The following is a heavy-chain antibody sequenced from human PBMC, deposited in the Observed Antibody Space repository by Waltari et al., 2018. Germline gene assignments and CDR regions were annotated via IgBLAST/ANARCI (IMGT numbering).Heavy chain of an antibody. J-gene: IGHJ4*02. CDR3: ARDRLKGYYYDSSGYSDY. D-gene: IGHD3-22*01. CDR2: IIPILGIA. V-gene: IGHV1-69*08. CDR1: GGTFSSYT. Sequence: QVQLVQSGAEVKKPGSSVKVSCKASGGTFSSYTISWVRQAPGQGLEWMGRIIPILGIANYAQKCQGRVTITADKSTSTAYMELSSLRSEDTAVYYCARDRLKGYYYDSSGYSDYWGQGTLVTVSS.